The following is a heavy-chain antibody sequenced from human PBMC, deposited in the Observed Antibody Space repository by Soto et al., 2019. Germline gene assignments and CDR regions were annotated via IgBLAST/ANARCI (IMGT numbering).Heavy chain of an antibody. CDR3: AKGDDFWSGSQHYAWFDP. J-gene: IGHJ5*02. D-gene: IGHD3-3*01. CDR2: ISGSGGTT. CDR1: GFIFNNYA. V-gene: IGHV3-23*01. Sequence: GGSLRLSCAASGFIFNNYAMSWVRQAPGKGLEWVSSISGSGGTTYYADSVKGRFTISRDNSKNTLYLQVNSLRAEDTALYYCAKGDDFWSGSQHYAWFDPWGQGTLVTVSS.